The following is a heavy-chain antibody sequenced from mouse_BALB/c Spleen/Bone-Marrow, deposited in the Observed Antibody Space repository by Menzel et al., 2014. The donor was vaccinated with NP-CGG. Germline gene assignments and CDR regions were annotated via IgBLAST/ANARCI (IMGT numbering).Heavy chain of an antibody. J-gene: IGHJ3*01. CDR3: ARGRDWDAWFAY. CDR1: GYAFSSSW. CDR2: IYPGAGDT. Sequence: QVQLQQPGPELVKPGASVKISCKASGYAFSSSWMNWVKQRPGQGLEWIGRIYPGAGDTTYSGPFKGKATLTADQSSSTAYMQLSSLTPVDSAVYFGARGRDWDAWFAYWGQGTLVTGSA. D-gene: IGHD4-1*01. V-gene: IGHV1-82*01.